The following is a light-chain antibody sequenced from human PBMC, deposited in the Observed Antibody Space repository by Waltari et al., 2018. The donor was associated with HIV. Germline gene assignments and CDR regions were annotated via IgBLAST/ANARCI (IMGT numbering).Light chain of an antibody. V-gene: IGLV2-14*03. CDR2: DVS. CDR3: SSYTSSSTPYV. J-gene: IGLJ1*01. CDR1: SSAVGGYNY. Sequence: QSALTQPASVSGSPGQSITISCPGTSSAVGGYNYASWYQQHPGKAPKLMIYDVSNRPSGVSNRFSGSKSGNTASLTISGLQAEDEADYYCSSYTSSSTPYVFGTGTKVTVL.